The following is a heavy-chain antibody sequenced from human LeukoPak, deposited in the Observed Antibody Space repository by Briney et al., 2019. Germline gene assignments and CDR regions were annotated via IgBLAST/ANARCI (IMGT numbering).Heavy chain of an antibody. J-gene: IGHJ3*01. CDR2: LGPEDGKT. CDR3: ATALEKSIVVIVPATLDAFNV. V-gene: IGHV1-24*01. CDR1: GYRLTDLS. D-gene: IGHD2-21*02. Sequence: ASVKVSCKVSGYRLTDLSMHWVRQAPGKGLEWMGGLGPEDGKTKYAQKFQGRVTLTEDRSADTAYMELTRLRSEDTAVYFCATALEKSIVVIVPATLDAFNVWGQGTLVTVSS.